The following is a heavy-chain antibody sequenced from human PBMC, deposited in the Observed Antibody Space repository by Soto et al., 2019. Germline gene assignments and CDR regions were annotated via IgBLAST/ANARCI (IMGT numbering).Heavy chain of an antibody. CDR1: GDSVSSNTAA. J-gene: IGHJ5*02. CDR2: TYYRSNWRH. V-gene: IGHV6-1*01. D-gene: IGHD6-19*01. Sequence: SQTLSLTCAISGDSVSSNTAAWNWIRSSPSRGLEWLGRTYYRSNWRHDYAVSVKSRITVNPDTSKNHFSLQLNSVTPDDTAVYYCARGVAGSGFDLWGHRTPVTVPS. CDR3: ARGVAGSGFDL.